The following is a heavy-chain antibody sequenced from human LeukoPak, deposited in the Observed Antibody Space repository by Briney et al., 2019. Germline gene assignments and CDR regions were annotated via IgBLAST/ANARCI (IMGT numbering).Heavy chain of an antibody. J-gene: IGHJ4*02. CDR2: IYYSGST. D-gene: IGHD3-10*01. V-gene: IGHV4-59*12. CDR3: APSMVRGVITTDKYYFDY. Sequence: SETLSLTCTVSGGSFSSYYWSWIRQPPGKGLEWIGYIYYSGSTYYNPSLKSRVTISVDTSKNQFSLKLSSVTAADTAVYYCAPSMVRGVITTDKYYFDYWGQGTLVTVSS. CDR1: GGSFSSYY.